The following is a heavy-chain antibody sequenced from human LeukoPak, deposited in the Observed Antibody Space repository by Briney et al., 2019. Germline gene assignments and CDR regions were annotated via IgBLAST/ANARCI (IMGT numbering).Heavy chain of an antibody. J-gene: IGHJ6*02. D-gene: IGHD2-15*01. CDR3: AKEFYFATAV. CDR2: ISGGGGTT. CDR1: GFTFSTYA. Sequence: RGSLRLSCAASGFTFSTYAMSWVRQAPGKGLEWVSAISGGGGTTHYADSVKGRFTISRDNSKNTLYLQMDSLRAEDTAVYYCAKEFYFATAVWGQGTTVTVSS. V-gene: IGHV3-23*01.